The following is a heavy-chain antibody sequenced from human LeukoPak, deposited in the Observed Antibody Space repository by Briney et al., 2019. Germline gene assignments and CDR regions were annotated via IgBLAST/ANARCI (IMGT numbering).Heavy chain of an antibody. CDR3: AREDILTGYVADLDY. J-gene: IGHJ4*02. Sequence: GGSLRLSCAASGFTFSNFWMSWVRQAPGKGLEWVANIKQDGSENYYVDSVRGQFTISRDNAKKSLYLQMNSLRAEDTAVYYCAREDILTGYVADLDYWGQGTEVTVSS. CDR1: GFTFSNFW. CDR2: IKQDGSEN. V-gene: IGHV3-7*01. D-gene: IGHD3-9*01.